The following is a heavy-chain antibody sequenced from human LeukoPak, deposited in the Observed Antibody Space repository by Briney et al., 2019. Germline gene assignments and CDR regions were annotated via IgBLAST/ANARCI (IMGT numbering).Heavy chain of an antibody. J-gene: IGHJ3*01. Sequence: GGSLRLSCAASGFTFSSYAMSWVRQAPGKGLEWMANIKFDGIEKYYVDSVKGRFTVSRDNAKSSLYLQMNSLRPEDTAVYYCTCDLDRSNGLWGQGTMVTVSS. D-gene: IGHD2-8*01. CDR3: TCDLDRSNGL. CDR2: IKFDGIEK. CDR1: GFTFSSYA. V-gene: IGHV3-7*01.